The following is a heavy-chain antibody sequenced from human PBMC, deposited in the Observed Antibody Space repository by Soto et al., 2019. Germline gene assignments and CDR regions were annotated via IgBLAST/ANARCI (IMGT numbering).Heavy chain of an antibody. CDR2: INHSGST. Sequence: SETLSLTCAVYGGSFSGYYWSWIRQPPGKGLEWIGEINHSGSTNYNPSLKSRVTISVDTSKNQFSLKLSSVTAADTAVYYCASSRGWFDPWGQGTLVTVSS. CDR3: ASSRGWFDP. CDR1: GGSFSGYY. V-gene: IGHV4-34*01. J-gene: IGHJ5*02.